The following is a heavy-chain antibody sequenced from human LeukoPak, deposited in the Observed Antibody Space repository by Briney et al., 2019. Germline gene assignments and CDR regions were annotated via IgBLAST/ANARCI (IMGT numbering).Heavy chain of an antibody. CDR1: GGSFSGYY. CDR2: INHSGST. J-gene: IGHJ4*02. D-gene: IGHD6-13*01. V-gene: IGHV4-34*01. CDR3: ARDPLYSSSLSVAFY. Sequence: PSETLSLTCAVYGGSFSGYYWSWIRQPPGKGLEWIGEINHSGSTNYNPSLKSRVTISVDTSKNQFSLKLSSVTAADTAVYYCARDPLYSSSLSVAFYWGQGTLVTVSS.